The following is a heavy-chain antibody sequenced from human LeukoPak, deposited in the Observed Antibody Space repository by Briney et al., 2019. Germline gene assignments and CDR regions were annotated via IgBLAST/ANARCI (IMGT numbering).Heavy chain of an antibody. CDR3: ARGGGSSGYYIDY. J-gene: IGHJ4*02. CDR1: GGSFRGYY. D-gene: IGHD3-22*01. CDR2: INHSGST. V-gene: IGHV4-34*01. Sequence: SETLSLTCAVYGGSFRGYYWSWIRQPPGKGLEWIGEINHSGSTNYNPSLKSRVTISVDTSKNQFSLKLSSVTAADTAVYYCARGGGSSGYYIDYWGQGTLVTVSS.